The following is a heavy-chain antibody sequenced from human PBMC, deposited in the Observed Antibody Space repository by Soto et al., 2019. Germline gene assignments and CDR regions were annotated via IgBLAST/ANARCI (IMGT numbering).Heavy chain of an antibody. CDR1: GFTFSSYA. J-gene: IGHJ6*02. V-gene: IGHV3-23*01. D-gene: IGHD6-6*01. CDR3: AKDPGYSSSLYYYYYGMDV. Sequence: GGSLRLSCAASGFTFSSYAMSWVRQAPGKGLEWVSAISGSGGSTYYADSVKGRFTISRDNSKNTLYLQMNSLRAEDTAVYYCAKDPGYSSSLYYYYYGMDVWGQGT. CDR2: ISGSGGST.